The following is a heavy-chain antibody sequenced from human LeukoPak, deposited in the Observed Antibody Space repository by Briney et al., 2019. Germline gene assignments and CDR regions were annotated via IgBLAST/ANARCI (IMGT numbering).Heavy chain of an antibody. J-gene: IGHJ5*02. D-gene: IGHD5-24*01. Sequence: PGGSLRLSCAASGFTFSGYYMSWIRQAPGKGLEWVSSISSSDNTIYYTDSVKGRFAISRDNAKNSLYLQMKSLRAEDTAVYYCARGFYTYDQWGQGTLVTVSS. CDR1: GFTFSGYY. CDR2: ISSSDNTI. CDR3: ARGFYTYDQ. V-gene: IGHV3-11*04.